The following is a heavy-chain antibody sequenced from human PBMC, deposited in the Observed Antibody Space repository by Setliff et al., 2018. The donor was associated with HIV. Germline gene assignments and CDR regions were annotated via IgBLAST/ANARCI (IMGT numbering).Heavy chain of an antibody. CDR2: IRYDGSNK. D-gene: IGHD3-10*01. J-gene: IGHJ6*02. Sequence: PGGSLRLSCAASGFIFGNYAMSWVRQAPGKGLEWVAFIRYDGSNKDYADSVKGRFTISRDNSKNTLYLQMNSLRAEDTAVYYCARMSDGSGSYYYYYGMDVWGQGTTVTVSS. CDR1: GFIFGNYA. CDR3: ARMSDGSGSYYYYYGMDV. V-gene: IGHV3-30*02.